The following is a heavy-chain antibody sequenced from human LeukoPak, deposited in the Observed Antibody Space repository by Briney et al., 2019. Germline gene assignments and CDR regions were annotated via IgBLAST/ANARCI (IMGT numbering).Heavy chain of an antibody. V-gene: IGHV1-18*01. CDR1: GYTFTSYG. CDR3: ARAENYCSSTSCSNFDY. CDR2: ISAYNGNT. Sequence: ASVKVSCKASGYTFTSYGISWVRQAPGQGLEWMGWISAYNGNTNYAQKLQGRVTMTTDTSTSTAYMELSRPRSDDTAVYYCARAENYCSSTSCSNFDYWGQGTLVTVSS. D-gene: IGHD2-2*01. J-gene: IGHJ4*02.